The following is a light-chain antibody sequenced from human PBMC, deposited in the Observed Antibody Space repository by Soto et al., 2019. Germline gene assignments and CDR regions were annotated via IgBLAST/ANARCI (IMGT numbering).Light chain of an antibody. CDR3: AAWDDSRNGPQ. CDR1: GTNIGINT. V-gene: IGLV1-44*01. CDR2: NNN. J-gene: IGLJ3*02. Sequence: QSVLTQPPSASGTPGQRVTISCSGRGTNIGINTVNWYQQLPGTAPKLLIYNNNQLSSGVSDRFSGSKSGASASLAISGLHSEDEGHYFCAAWDDSRNGPQFGVWTKLTVL.